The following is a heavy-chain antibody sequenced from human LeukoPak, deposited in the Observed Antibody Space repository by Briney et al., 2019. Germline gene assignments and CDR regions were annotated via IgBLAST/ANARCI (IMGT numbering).Heavy chain of an antibody. CDR2: IYYSGST. D-gene: IGHD6-19*01. CDR1: GGSMSPYH. V-gene: IGHV4-59*08. J-gene: IGHJ4*02. CDR3: ARAVSGRFDY. Sequence: SETLSLTCTVSGGSMSPYHWGWIRQLPGKGLEWTGYIYYSGSTNYNPSLNSRVTISVDTSKNQFSLRLSSVTAADTAIYYCARAVSGRFDYWGQGTLVIVSS.